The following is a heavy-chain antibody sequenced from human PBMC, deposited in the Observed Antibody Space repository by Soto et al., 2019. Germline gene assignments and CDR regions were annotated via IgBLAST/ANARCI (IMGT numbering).Heavy chain of an antibody. CDR2: IIPVIAII. CDR1: GAIFSSHT. Sequence: QVQLVQSGAEVKKPGSSVKVSCKVSGAIFSSHTLSWVRQAPGQGLEWVGRIIPVIAIINYAQKFQDRATITADKSTNPASMERRNLRRDKTPVYFCTSQLANSTGWVDYWGQGTLVTVSS. J-gene: IGHJ4*02. CDR3: TSQLANSTGWVDY. D-gene: IGHD6-19*01. V-gene: IGHV1-69*02.